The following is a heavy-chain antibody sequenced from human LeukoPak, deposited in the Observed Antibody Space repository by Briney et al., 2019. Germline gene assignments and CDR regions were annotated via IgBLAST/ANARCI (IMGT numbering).Heavy chain of an antibody. CDR2: INPDSGGT. V-gene: IGHV1-2*02. Sequence: ASVKVSCKASGYTFTGYYMHWVRQAPGQGLEWMGWINPDSGGTNYAQKFQGRVTMTRDTSISTAYMELSRLRSDDTAVYYCAAGVVATFDAFDIWGQGTMVTVSS. CDR3: AAGVVATFDAFDI. CDR1: GYTFTGYY. D-gene: IGHD5-12*01. J-gene: IGHJ3*02.